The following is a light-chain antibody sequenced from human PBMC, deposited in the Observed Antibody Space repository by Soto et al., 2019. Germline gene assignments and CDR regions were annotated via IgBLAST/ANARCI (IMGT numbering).Light chain of an antibody. V-gene: IGKV3-20*01. CDR1: QNITSSY. Sequence: VVTRSPYTLSXXXWXXXTLXXXAXQNITSSYLAWYQQKSGQAPRLLIYGASSRATGIPDRFRGDGFGTDFALTITRLEPEDFAVYYCQQYGSSPRITFGQGTRLEIK. J-gene: IGKJ5*01. CDR3: QQYGSSPRIT. CDR2: GAS.